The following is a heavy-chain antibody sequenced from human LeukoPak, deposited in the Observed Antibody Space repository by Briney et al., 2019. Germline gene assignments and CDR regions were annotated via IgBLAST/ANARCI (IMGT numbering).Heavy chain of an antibody. V-gene: IGHV3-30*18. J-gene: IGHJ4*02. CDR1: GFTFSSYG. Sequence: GGSLRLSCAASGFTFSSYGMHWVRQAPGKGLEWEAVISYDGSNKYYADSVKGRFTISRDNSKNTLYLQMDSLRAEDTAVYYCAKAYLTGYDILTGYLGVDYWGQGTLVTVSS. CDR3: AKAYLTGYDILTGYLGVDY. D-gene: IGHD3-9*01. CDR2: ISYDGSNK.